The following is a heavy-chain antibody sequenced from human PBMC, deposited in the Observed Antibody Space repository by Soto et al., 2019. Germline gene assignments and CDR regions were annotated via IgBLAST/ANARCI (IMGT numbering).Heavy chain of an antibody. Sequence: LSLTCSFSGGSINSRSYSWGWIRQPPGKGLEWIGTFYNNENPNYNPSLKSRVTISVDRSKNQISLKLRSVTAADTAVYYCARHKWLAPFDYWGQGTLVTVSS. D-gene: IGHD6-19*01. V-gene: IGHV4-39*01. CDR2: FYNNENP. CDR3: ARHKWLAPFDY. CDR1: GGSINSRSYS. J-gene: IGHJ4*02.